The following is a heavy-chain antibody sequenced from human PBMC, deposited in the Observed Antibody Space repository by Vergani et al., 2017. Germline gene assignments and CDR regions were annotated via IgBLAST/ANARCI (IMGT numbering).Heavy chain of an antibody. Sequence: QVQLVQSGAEVKKPGSSVKVSCKASGGTFSSYAISWVRQAPGQGLEWMGGIIPIFGTANYAQKFQGRVTITADESTSTAYMELSSLRSEDTAVYYCARAGGEITMNYYDYYMDVWGKGTTVTVSS. D-gene: IGHD3-3*01. V-gene: IGHV1-69*01. J-gene: IGHJ6*03. CDR2: IIPIFGTA. CDR3: ARAGGEITMNYYDYYMDV. CDR1: GGTFSSYA.